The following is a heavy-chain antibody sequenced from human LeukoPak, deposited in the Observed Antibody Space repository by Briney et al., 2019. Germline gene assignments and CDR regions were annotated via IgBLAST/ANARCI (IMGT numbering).Heavy chain of an antibody. Sequence: GGSLRLSCVASGFTFSSYSMNWVRQAPGKGLEWVSSISSSSSYIYYADSVKGRFTISRDNAKNSLYLQMNSLRDEDTAVYYCARDEGYCSGGSCYSDAFDIWGQGTMVTVSS. V-gene: IGHV3-21*01. D-gene: IGHD2-15*01. CDR1: GFTFSSYS. CDR3: ARDEGYCSGGSCYSDAFDI. CDR2: ISSSSSYI. J-gene: IGHJ3*02.